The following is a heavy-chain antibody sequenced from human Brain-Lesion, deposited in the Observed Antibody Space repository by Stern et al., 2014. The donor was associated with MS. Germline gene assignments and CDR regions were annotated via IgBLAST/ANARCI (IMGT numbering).Heavy chain of an antibody. CDR3: AKWPHHIAVAGTRYFQH. D-gene: IGHD6-19*01. Sequence: EVQLVESGGGLVQPGGSLRLSCAASGFSFSTYAMSWVCQTPGKGLQWVSVICGRGGPTYYADSVKGRFTISRDNSKNTLYLQMDSLRADDTAVYYCAKWPHHIAVAGTRYFQHWGQGTLVTVSS. V-gene: IGHV3-23*04. J-gene: IGHJ1*01. CDR1: GFSFSTYA. CDR2: ICGRGGPT.